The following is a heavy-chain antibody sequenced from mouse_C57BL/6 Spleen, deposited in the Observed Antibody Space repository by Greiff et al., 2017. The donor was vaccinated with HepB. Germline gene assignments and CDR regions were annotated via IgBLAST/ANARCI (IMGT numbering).Heavy chain of an antibody. V-gene: IGHV1-18*01. Sequence: EVQLQQSGPELVKPGASVKIPCKASGYTFTDYNMDWVKQSHGKSLEWIGDINPNNGGTIYNQKFKGKATLTVDKSSSTAYMELRSLTSEDTAVYYCARGGRAYYSNSYAMDYWGQGTSVTVSS. D-gene: IGHD2-5*01. CDR1: GYTFTDYN. J-gene: IGHJ4*01. CDR3: ARGGRAYYSNSYAMDY. CDR2: INPNNGGT.